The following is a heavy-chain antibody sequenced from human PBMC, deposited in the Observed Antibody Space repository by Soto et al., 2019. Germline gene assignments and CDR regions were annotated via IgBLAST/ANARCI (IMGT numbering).Heavy chain of an antibody. J-gene: IGHJ5*02. V-gene: IGHV4-4*02. CDR1: SGSITSSNW. CDR3: ASSRSDGWNWFDP. D-gene: IGHD3-10*01. Sequence: QVQLQESGPGLVKPLGTLSLTCAVSSGSITSSNWWSWVRQPPGKGLEWIGEIYHSGSTNYNPSLKSRVTISVDKSKNQFSLKLTSVTAADTAVYYCASSRSDGWNWFDPWGQGTLVTVSS. CDR2: IYHSGST.